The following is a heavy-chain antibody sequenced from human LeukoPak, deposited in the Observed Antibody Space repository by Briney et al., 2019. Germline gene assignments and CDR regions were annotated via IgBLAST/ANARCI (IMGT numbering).Heavy chain of an antibody. J-gene: IGHJ4*02. CDR2: IIPIFGTA. D-gene: IGHD2-2*01. CDR3: AISSTSGGYFDY. CDR1: GGTFSSYA. Sequence: SVKVSCKASGGTFSSYAISWVRQAPGQGLEWMGGIIPIFGTANYAQKFQGRVTITTDESTSTAYMELSSLRSEDTAVYYCAISSTSGGYFDYWGQGTLVTVSS. V-gene: IGHV1-69*05.